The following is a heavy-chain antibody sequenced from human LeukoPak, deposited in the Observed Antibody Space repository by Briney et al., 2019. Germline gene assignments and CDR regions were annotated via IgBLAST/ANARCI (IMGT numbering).Heavy chain of an antibody. J-gene: IGHJ3*02. CDR2: ISAYNGNT. V-gene: IGHV1-18*01. CDR1: GYTFTSYG. Sequence: ASVKVSCKASGYTFTSYGISWVRQAPGQGLEWRGWISAYNGNTNYAQKLQGRVTMTTDTSTSTAYMELRSLRSDDTAVYYCARVTMVRGATPDAFDIWRQGTMVSVSS. CDR3: ARVTMVRGATPDAFDI. D-gene: IGHD3-10*01.